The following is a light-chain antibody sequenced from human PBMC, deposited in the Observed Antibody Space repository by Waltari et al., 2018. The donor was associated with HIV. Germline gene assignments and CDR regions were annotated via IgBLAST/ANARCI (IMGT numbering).Light chain of an antibody. CDR2: AAS. CDR3: QQSYSTPRS. CDR1: QSISSY. Sequence: IQMSQSPSSLSASVLDRVTITCRASQSISSYLNWYQQKPGKAPKLLIYAASSLQSGVPSRFSGSGSGTDFTLTISSLQPEDFATYYCQQSYSTPRSFGQGTKLEIK. J-gene: IGKJ2*03. V-gene: IGKV1-39*01.